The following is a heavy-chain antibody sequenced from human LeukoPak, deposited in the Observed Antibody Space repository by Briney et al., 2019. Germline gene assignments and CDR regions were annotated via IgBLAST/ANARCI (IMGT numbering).Heavy chain of an antibody. D-gene: IGHD2-21*01. CDR3: AHRHNLVRSSVVITFDV. CDR2: LFWDDDK. V-gene: IGHV2-5*02. CDR1: GFSLNANAMG. Sequence: SGPTLVQPPETLTLTCTFSGFSLNANAMGVGWIGQSPVKALEWLALLFWDDDKRYSPSLRCKLTISKDTSKNQVVLTLTIVDPVDAGTYYCAHRHNLVRSSVVITFDVWGQGTVVTVSS. J-gene: IGHJ3*01.